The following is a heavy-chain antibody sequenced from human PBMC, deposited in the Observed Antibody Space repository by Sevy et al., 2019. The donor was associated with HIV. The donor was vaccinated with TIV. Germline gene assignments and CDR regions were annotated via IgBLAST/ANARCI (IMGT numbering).Heavy chain of an antibody. CDR1: GGSFRSYG. CDR2: FIPIFGTT. Sequence: ASVKVSCKASGGSFRSYGISWVRQATGQGLEWMGIFIPIFGTTNYAQRFQGRVTFTADESTSTAFMELSSLRSEDTAVYYCARLYHDGSAVQAFDIWGQGTMVTVSS. V-gene: IGHV1-69*13. D-gene: IGHD3-22*01. J-gene: IGHJ3*02. CDR3: ARLYHDGSAVQAFDI.